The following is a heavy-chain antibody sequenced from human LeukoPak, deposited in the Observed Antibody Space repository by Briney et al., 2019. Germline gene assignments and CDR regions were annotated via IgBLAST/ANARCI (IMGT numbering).Heavy chain of an antibody. CDR3: VRDRYCSGGSCYQGGRALPDY. CDR2: INPSGGST. D-gene: IGHD2-15*01. J-gene: IGHJ4*02. CDR1: RYTFTDYY. Sequence: ASVKVSRKASRYTFTDYYIHWVRQAPGQGLEWMGIINPSGGSTSYTQKFQGRDTMTRDTSTSTVYMELSSLRSEDTAVYYGVRDRYCSGGSCYQGGRALPDYWGQGTLVTVSS. V-gene: IGHV1-46*01.